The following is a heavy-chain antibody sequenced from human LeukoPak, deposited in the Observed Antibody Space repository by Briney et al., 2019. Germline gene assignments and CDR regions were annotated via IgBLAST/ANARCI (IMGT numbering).Heavy chain of an antibody. V-gene: IGHV3-21*06. CDR3: ARDNEEAREASNSYYYYAMDV. Sequence: GGSLRLSCAASGFTFSSFSMNWVRQAPGKGLEWVSSISDGSSYKWYIDSVKGRFTISRDNAKNSLYLQMNSLRAEDTAVYYCARDNEEAREASNSYYYYAMDVWGQGTTVTVSS. CDR2: ISDGSSYK. D-gene: IGHD5-24*01. CDR1: GFTFSSFS. J-gene: IGHJ6*02.